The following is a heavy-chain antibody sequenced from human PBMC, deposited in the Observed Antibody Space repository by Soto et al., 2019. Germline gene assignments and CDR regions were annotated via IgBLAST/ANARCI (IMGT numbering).Heavy chain of an antibody. CDR3: AREVPAPYDYYGMDV. CDR1: GYSFTTYG. Sequence: QVQLVQSRGEVKKPGASVKVSCKTSGYSFTTYGFSWVRQAPGQGLEWMGWISGYNGNTNYAQKFQGRVTMTTDTSTSTAYMELRSLRSDDTAVYYCAREVPAPYDYYGMDVWGQGSTVTVSS. V-gene: IGHV1-18*01. CDR2: ISGYNGNT. J-gene: IGHJ6*02.